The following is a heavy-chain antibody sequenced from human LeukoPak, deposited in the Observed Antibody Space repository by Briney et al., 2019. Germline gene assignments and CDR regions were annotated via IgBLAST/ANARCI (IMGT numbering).Heavy chain of an antibody. CDR1: GGSFSGYY. CDR2: IYYSGST. Sequence: PSETLSLTCAVYGGSFSGYYWSWIRQPPGKGLEWIGYIYYSGSTNYNPSLKSRVTISVDTSKNQFSLKLSSVTAADTAVYYCAREWLWFDYWGQGTLVTVSS. V-gene: IGHV4-59*01. D-gene: IGHD5-18*01. CDR3: AREWLWFDY. J-gene: IGHJ4*02.